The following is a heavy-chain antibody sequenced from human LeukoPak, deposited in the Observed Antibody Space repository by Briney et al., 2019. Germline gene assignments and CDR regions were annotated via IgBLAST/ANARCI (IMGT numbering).Heavy chain of an antibody. D-gene: IGHD2-21*02. CDR3: SRDSLSSCGGDCYSGLDV. CDR1: GFTFSNYW. CDR2: IKSGGSST. V-gene: IGHV3-74*01. Sequence: PGGSLRLSCGASGFTFSNYWMHGVRHAPGEARMWVSRIKSGGSSTTYADSVKGRFTISRDNAKNTLYLQMNSLRAEDTAVYYCSRDSLSSCGGDCYSGLDVWGQGTTVTVSS. J-gene: IGHJ6*02.